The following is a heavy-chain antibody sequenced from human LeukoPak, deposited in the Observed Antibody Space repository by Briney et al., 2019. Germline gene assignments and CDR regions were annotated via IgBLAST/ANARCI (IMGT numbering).Heavy chain of an antibody. D-gene: IGHD2-2*02. CDR3: ATYTVPLD. Sequence: WVGRIKSTNDGGTTDYAAPVTGRFTISRDDSKNTLYLQMNSLKTDDTAVYYCATYTVPLDWGQGTLVTVSS. CDR2: IKSTNDGGTT. J-gene: IGHJ4*02. V-gene: IGHV3-15*01.